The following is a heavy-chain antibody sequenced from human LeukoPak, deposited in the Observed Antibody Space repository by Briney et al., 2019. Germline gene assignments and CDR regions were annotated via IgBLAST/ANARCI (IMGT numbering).Heavy chain of an antibody. CDR2: IYTSGST. Sequence: SETLSLTCAVYGGSFSGYYWSWIRQPAGKGLEWIGRIYTSGSTNYNPSLKSRVTISVDTSKNQFSLKLSSVTAADTAVYYCARGRRELLPTSDAFDIWGQGTMVTVSS. V-gene: IGHV4-59*10. J-gene: IGHJ3*02. CDR3: ARGRRELLPTSDAFDI. D-gene: IGHD1-26*01. CDR1: GGSFSGYY.